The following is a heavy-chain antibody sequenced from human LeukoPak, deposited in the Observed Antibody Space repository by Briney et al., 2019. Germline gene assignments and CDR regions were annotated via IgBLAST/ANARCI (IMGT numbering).Heavy chain of an antibody. CDR3: AKEMAPEGYSYGYDY. V-gene: IGHV3-30*02. Sequence: GGSLRLSCAASGFTFSSYGMHWVRQAPGKGLEWVAFIRYDGSNKYYADSVKGRFTISRDNSKNTLYLQMNSLRAEDTAVYYCAKEMAPEGYSYGYDYWGQGTLVTVSS. D-gene: IGHD5-18*01. J-gene: IGHJ4*02. CDR2: IRYDGSNK. CDR1: GFTFSSYG.